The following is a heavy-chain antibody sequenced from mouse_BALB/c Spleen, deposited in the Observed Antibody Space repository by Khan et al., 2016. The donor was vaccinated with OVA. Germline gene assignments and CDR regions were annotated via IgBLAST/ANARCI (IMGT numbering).Heavy chain of an antibody. CDR3: ARGNYYGYYFDY. Sequence: VQLQQSGPGLVKPSQSLSITCTVTGYSITSNYAWNWIRQFPGNKLEWMGYISYSGSTTYNPSLKSRISITRDTSKNQFFLQLKSVTTEDTATYYCARGNYYGYYFDYWGQGTSLTVSS. D-gene: IGHD1-1*01. CDR1: GYSITSNYA. J-gene: IGHJ2*02. CDR2: ISYSGST. V-gene: IGHV3-2*02.